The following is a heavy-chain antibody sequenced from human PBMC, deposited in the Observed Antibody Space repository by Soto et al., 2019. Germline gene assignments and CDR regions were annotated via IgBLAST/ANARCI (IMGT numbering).Heavy chain of an antibody. CDR2: INPNSGGT. CDR3: ARDEAYCSGGSCYQRGYFEY. CDR1: GYTFTSYY. D-gene: IGHD2-15*01. J-gene: IGHJ4*02. Sequence: ASVKVSCKASGYTFTSYYMHWVRQAPGQGLEWMGWINPNSGGTNYAQKFQGWVTMTRDTSISTAYMELSRLRSDDTAVYYCARDEAYCSGGSCYQRGYFEYWGQGTLVTVSS. V-gene: IGHV1-2*04.